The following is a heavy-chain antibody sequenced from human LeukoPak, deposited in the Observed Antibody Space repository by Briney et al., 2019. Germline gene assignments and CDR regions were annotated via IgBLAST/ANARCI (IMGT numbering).Heavy chain of an antibody. Sequence: SETLSLTCTVSGGSISSFTYYWGWIRQPPGKGLEWIGEINHSGSTNYNPSLKSRVTISVDTSKNQFSLKLSSVTAADTAVYYCARRVGWLRPYFDYWGQGTLVTVSS. CDR3: ARRVGWLRPYFDY. D-gene: IGHD5-12*01. V-gene: IGHV4-39*07. J-gene: IGHJ4*02. CDR2: INHSGST. CDR1: GGSISSFTYY.